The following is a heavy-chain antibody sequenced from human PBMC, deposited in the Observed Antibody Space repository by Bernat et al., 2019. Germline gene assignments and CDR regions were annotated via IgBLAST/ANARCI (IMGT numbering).Heavy chain of an antibody. CDR1: GFTFSNAG. CDR2: IKSKTDGGTT. Sequence: EVQLVESGGGLVKPGGSLRLSCAASGFTFSNAGMSWVRQAPGKGLEWVGRIKSKTDGGTTDYAAPVKGRFTISRDDSKNTLYLQMNSLKTEDTAVYYCTTDFRQAPGFDYWGQGTLVTVSS. D-gene: IGHD6-6*01. CDR3: TTDFRQAPGFDY. J-gene: IGHJ4*02. V-gene: IGHV3-15*01.